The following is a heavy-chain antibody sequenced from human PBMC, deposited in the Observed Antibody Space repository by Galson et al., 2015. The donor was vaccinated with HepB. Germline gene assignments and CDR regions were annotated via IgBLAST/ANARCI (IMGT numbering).Heavy chain of an antibody. V-gene: IGHV1-3*01. Sequence: SVKVSCKASGYTFTSYAMHWVRQASGQRLEWMGWINAGNGNTKYSQKFQGRVTITRDTSASTAYMELSSLRSEDTAVYYCARGRLELSWFDPWGQGTLVTVSS. CDR2: INAGNGNT. CDR1: GYTFTSYA. J-gene: IGHJ5*02. CDR3: ARGRLELSWFDP. D-gene: IGHD1-7*01.